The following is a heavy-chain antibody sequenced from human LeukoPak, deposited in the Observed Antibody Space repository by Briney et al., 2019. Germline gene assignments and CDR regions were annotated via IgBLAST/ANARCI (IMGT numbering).Heavy chain of an antibody. CDR2: IYYSGST. D-gene: IGHD5-12*01. J-gene: IGHJ5*02. CDR3: ARGLTRGYTYGGCFDP. Sequence: SETLSLTCTVSGGSISSSDYYWGWIRQPPGKGLEWIASIYYSGSTYYSPSLESGVTISVDTSKNQSSLKLRSVTATDTAVYYCARGLTRGYTYGGCFDPWGQGTLVTVSS. CDR1: GGSISSSDYY. V-gene: IGHV4-39*01.